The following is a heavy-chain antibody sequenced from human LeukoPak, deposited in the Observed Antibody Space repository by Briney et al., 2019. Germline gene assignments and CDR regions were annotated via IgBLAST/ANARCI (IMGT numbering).Heavy chain of an antibody. D-gene: IGHD1-26*01. CDR2: IYYSGSA. Sequence: PSETLSLTCAVSGGSISSYYWSWIRQPPGKGLEWIGYIYYSGSAKYNPSLRSRVTISVDTSKNQFSLKLSSVTAADTAVYYCARDIAGVGYFDYWGQGTLVTVSS. CDR3: ARDIAGVGYFDY. J-gene: IGHJ4*02. CDR1: GGSISSYY. V-gene: IGHV4-59*01.